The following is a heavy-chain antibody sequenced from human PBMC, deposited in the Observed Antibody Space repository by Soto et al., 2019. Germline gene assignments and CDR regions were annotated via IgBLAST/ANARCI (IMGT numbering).Heavy chain of an antibody. Sequence: LGESLKVSCKGSGYSFTSYLIGWVRQMPGKGLQWMGIIYPDDSDTRYSPSFQGQVTISADKSIDTAYLQWSSLKASDTAMYYCARRDIMTGYVYFDYWGQGTLVTVSS. CDR3: ARRDIMTGYVYFDY. V-gene: IGHV5-51*01. J-gene: IGHJ4*02. CDR1: GYSFTSYL. CDR2: IYPDDSDT. D-gene: IGHD3-9*01.